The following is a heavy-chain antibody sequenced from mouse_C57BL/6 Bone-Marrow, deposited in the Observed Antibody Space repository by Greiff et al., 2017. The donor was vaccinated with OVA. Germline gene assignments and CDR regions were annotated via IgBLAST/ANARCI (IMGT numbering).Heavy chain of an antibody. Sequence: VQRVESGAELARPGASVKLSCKASGYTFTSYGISWVKQRTGQGLEWIGEIYPRSGNTYYNEKFKGKATLTADKSSSTAYMELRSLTSEDSAVYFCARSLFDYWGQGTTLTVSS. CDR1: GYTFTSYG. CDR2: IYPRSGNT. J-gene: IGHJ2*01. CDR3: ARSLFDY. V-gene: IGHV1-81*01. D-gene: IGHD6-1*01.